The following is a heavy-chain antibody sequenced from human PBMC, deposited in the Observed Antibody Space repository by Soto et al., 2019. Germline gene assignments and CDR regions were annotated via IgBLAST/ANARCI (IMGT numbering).Heavy chain of an antibody. CDR1: GFSLSNARMG. V-gene: IGHV2-26*01. CDR3: ARMEVGATNYYYYGMDV. Sequence: SGPTLVNPTETLTLTCTVSGFSLSNARMGVSWIRQPPGKALEWLAHIFSHDEKSYSTSLKSRLTISKDTSKSQVDLTMTNMDPVHTARYYCARMEVGATNYYYYGMDVWGQATTVTVSS. J-gene: IGHJ6*02. CDR2: IFSHDEK. D-gene: IGHD1-26*01.